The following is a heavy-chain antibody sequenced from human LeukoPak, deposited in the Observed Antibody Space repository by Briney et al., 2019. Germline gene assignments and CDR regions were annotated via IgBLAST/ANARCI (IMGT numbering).Heavy chain of an antibody. CDR3: AKVHDYSNYALDY. CDR2: IRYDGSNK. J-gene: IGHJ4*02. V-gene: IGHV3-30*02. Sequence: GGSLRLSCAASGFAFSSYGMHWVRQAPGKGLEWVAFIRYDGSNKYYADSVKGRFTISRDISKNTLYLQMNSLRAEDTAVYYCAKVHDYSNYALDYWGQGTLVTVSS. D-gene: IGHD4-11*01. CDR1: GFAFSSYG.